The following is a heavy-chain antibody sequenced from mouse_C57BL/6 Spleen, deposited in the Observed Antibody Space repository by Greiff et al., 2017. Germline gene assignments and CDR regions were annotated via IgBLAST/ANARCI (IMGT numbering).Heavy chain of an antibody. CDR3: ARSSSRYFDV. V-gene: IGHV1-81*01. D-gene: IGHD1-1*01. CDR1: GYTFTSYG. J-gene: IGHJ1*03. Sequence: QVQLQQSGAELARPGASVKLSCKASGYTFTSYGISWVKQRTGQGLEWIGEIYPRSGNTYYNEKFKGKATLTADKSSSTSYMELRSLTAEDSAVYVCARSSSRYFDVWGTGTTVTVSS. CDR2: IYPRSGNT.